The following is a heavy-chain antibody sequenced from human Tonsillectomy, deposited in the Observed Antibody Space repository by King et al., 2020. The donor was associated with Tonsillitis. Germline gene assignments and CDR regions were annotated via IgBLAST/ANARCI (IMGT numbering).Heavy chain of an antibody. V-gene: IGHV3-30-3*01. CDR3: AREEITGYNWGHFDN. CDR1: GFTFNHYS. D-gene: IGHD5-24*01. J-gene: IGHJ4*02. Sequence: VQLVESGGGVGQPGRSLRLSCAASGFTFNHYSMHWVRQAPGKGLEWGSVISHDANNKFYSDSVKGRFTSSRDNSKNTLFLQMNSLRAEDSAVYYCAREEITGYNWGHFDNWGLGTPVTVSS. CDR2: ISHDANNK.